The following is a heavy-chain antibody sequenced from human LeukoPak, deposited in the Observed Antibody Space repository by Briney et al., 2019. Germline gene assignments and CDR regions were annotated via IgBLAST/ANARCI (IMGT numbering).Heavy chain of an antibody. V-gene: IGHV3-74*01. J-gene: IGHJ4*02. D-gene: IGHD1-26*01. Sequence: GGSLRLSCADSGFTFSSYWMHWVRQAPGKGLMWVSRINTDGSSSNYAGSVKGRFTISRDNAKNTLYLQMNSLRAEDTAVYYCARVYSYSDPMDHWGQGTLVTVSS. CDR1: GFTFSSYW. CDR3: ARVYSYSDPMDH. CDR2: INTDGSSS.